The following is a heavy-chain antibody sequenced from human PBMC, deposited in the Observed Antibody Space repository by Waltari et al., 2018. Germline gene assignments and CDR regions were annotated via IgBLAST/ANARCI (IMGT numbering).Heavy chain of an antibody. Sequence: QVQLVQSGAELRKPGASVKVSCKASGYAFTDYDISWVRQDTGQGLQWMGWMNPYNENTGYSQNFQGRVAMTANTSISTVYMELSSLRPEDTAVYFCATRIELTLGGFDHWGQGTLVTVSS. CDR3: ATRIELTLGGFDH. D-gene: IGHD1-26*01. CDR2: MNPYNENT. J-gene: IGHJ4*02. V-gene: IGHV1-8*01. CDR1: GYAFTDYD.